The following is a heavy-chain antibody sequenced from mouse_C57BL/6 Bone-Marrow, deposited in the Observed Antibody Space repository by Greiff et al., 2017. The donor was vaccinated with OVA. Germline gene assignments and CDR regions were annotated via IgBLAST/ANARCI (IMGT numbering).Heavy chain of an antibody. Sequence: DVQLVESGGGLVKPGGSLKLSCAASGFTFSSYAMSWVRQTPEKRLEWVATISDGGSYTYYPDNVKGRFTISRDNARNNLYLQMSHLKSEDTAMYYCAVEEDYDGYYVGWYFDVWGTGTTVTVSS. CDR3: AVEEDYDGYYVGWYFDV. CDR2: ISDGGSYT. J-gene: IGHJ1*03. V-gene: IGHV5-4*01. D-gene: IGHD2-3*01. CDR1: GFTFSSYA.